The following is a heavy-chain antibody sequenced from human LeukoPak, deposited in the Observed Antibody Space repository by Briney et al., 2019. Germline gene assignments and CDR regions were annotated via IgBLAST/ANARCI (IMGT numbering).Heavy chain of an antibody. J-gene: IGHJ4*02. V-gene: IGHV5-51*01. CDR1: GSSFTDYW. D-gene: IGHD6-19*01. Sequence: GESLKISCKGSGSSFTDYWIGWVRQMAGKGLEWMAIIYPGDSKIKYSPSFQGQVTISVDKSISTAYLQWSSLKASDSAMYYCARHEQSSSWSTFDYWGQGTLVTVSS. CDR2: IYPGDSKI. CDR3: ARHEQSSSWSTFDY.